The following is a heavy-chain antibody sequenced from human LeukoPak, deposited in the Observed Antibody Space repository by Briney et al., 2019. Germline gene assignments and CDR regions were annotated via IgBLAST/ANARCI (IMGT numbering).Heavy chain of an antibody. D-gene: IGHD3-10*01. CDR1: GFTFSSYW. Sequence: RGSLRLSCAASGFTFSSYWMHWVHQAPGKGLVWVSRINSDGSSTSYADSVKGRFTISRDNAKNTLYLQMNSLRAEDTAVYYCAREGRLLWFGEPNHRDYYYYYMDVWGKGTTVTVSS. J-gene: IGHJ6*03. CDR3: AREGRLLWFGEPNHRDYYYYYMDV. CDR2: INSDGSST. V-gene: IGHV3-74*01.